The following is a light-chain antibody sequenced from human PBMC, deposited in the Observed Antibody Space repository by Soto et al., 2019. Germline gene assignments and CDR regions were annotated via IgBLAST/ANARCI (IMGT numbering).Light chain of an antibody. CDR3: KQLSNGPLP. CDR2: DAS. J-gene: IGKJ3*01. Sequence: ETVLTQSPATLSLSPGERATLSCRASQSVSSYLAWFQQKAGQAPRLLIYDASNRATGIPARFSGSGSGTDFTLTISSLEPEYFAIYFCKQLSNGPLPFGPGTNVDIK. CDR1: QSVSSY. V-gene: IGKV3-11*01.